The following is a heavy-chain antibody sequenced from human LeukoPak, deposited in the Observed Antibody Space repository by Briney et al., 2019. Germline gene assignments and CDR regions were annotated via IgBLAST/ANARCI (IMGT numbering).Heavy chain of an antibody. Sequence: GGSLRLSCAASGFTFSSYAMSWVRQAPGKGLEWISAIRGSGGSTYYADSVKGRFTISRDNSKNTLYLQMNSLTAEDTAVYYCAKHPYYYDSSGYQTHFDYWGQGTLVTVSS. D-gene: IGHD3-22*01. V-gene: IGHV3-23*01. CDR1: GFTFSSYA. J-gene: IGHJ4*02. CDR2: IRGSGGST. CDR3: AKHPYYYDSSGYQTHFDY.